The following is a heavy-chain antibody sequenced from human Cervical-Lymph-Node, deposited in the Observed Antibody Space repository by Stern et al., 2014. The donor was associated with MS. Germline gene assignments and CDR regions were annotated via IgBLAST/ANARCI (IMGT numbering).Heavy chain of an antibody. V-gene: IGHV3-21*01. J-gene: IGHJ4*02. Sequence: EVQLLESGGGLVKPGGSLRLSCAASGFTFSSYSMNWVRQAPGKGLEWVSSISSSSSYIYYADSVKGRFTISRDNAKNSLYLQMNSLRAEDTAVYYCARERYCSGGSCLYYFDYWGQGTLVTVSS. CDR3: ARERYCSGGSCLYYFDY. D-gene: IGHD2-15*01. CDR2: ISSSSSYI. CDR1: GFTFSSYS.